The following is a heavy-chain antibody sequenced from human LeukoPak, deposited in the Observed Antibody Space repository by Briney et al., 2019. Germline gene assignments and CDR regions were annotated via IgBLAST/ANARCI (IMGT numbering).Heavy chain of an antibody. J-gene: IGHJ4*02. V-gene: IGHV4-34*01. D-gene: IGHD3-22*01. CDR2: INHGGST. CDR1: GGSFSGHY. Sequence: SETLSLTCAVSGGSFSGHYWNWIRQPPGKGLEWIGEINHGGSTNYNPSLKSRVTISVDTSQNQFSLRLSSVTAADTAVYYCARRGYYDSSGYRDYWGQGTLVTVPS. CDR3: ARRGYYDSSGYRDY.